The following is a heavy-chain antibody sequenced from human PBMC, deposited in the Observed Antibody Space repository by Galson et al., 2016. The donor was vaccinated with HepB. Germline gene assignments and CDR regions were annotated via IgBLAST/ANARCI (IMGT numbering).Heavy chain of an antibody. CDR1: GFTFGSFE. CDR3: AIAPPYRYCSGGICTSFHYKCGMDV. CDR2: IHFSGTPI. V-gene: IGHV3-48*03. Sequence: SLRLSCAGSGFTFGSFEMTWVRQAPGKGLEWVSIIHFSGTPIYYADSVKGRFSISRDNAKNSLYLQMNSLSVEDTATYYCAIAPPYRYCSGGICTSFHYKCGMDVWGQGTLVTVSA. J-gene: IGHJ4*02. D-gene: IGHD2-15*01.